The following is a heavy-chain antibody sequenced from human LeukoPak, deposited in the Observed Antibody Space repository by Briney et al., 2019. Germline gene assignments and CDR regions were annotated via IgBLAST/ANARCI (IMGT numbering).Heavy chain of an antibody. CDR2: IYYSGST. Sequence: PSETLSLTCTVSGGSISSYYWSWIRQPPGKGLEWIGYIYYSGSTNYNPSLKSRVTISVDTSKNQFSLTAADTAVYYCAREGCSGGSCYDYWGQGTLVTVSS. CDR3: AREGCSGGSCYDY. CDR1: GGSISSYY. J-gene: IGHJ4*02. V-gene: IGHV4-59*01. D-gene: IGHD2-15*01.